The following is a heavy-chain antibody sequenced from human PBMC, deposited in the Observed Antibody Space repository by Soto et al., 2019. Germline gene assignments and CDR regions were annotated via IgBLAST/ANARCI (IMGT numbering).Heavy chain of an antibody. CDR3: ATELGENPASPFAA. J-gene: IGHJ5*02. V-gene: IGHV1-69*01. CDR1: GGTVSSET. Sequence: QVQLVQSGADVKKPGSSVKVSCQASGGTVSSETLGWVRQAPGQGLEWVGGIIPLFGTSSYAQKFQGRFTITADESTSQGYMDFSSLRSYEPAVYFCATELGENPASPFAAWGQGTLFTVSS. CDR2: IIPLFGTS. D-gene: IGHD3-10*01.